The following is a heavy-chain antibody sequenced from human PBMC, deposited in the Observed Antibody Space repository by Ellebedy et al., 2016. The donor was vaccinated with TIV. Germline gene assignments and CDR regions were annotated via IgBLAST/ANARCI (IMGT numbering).Heavy chain of an antibody. CDR3: AKVRTPGDGYWVFDF. D-gene: IGHD5-18*01. J-gene: IGHJ4*02. V-gene: IGHV3-23*01. CDR1: GFTFSSYA. CDR2: IVGSGGSR. Sequence: GESLKISCAASGFTFSSYAMSWVRQAPGKGLEWVSGIVGSGGSRYADSVKGRFTISRDNSKSTLDLQMSSLRAEDTAVYYCAKVRTPGDGYWVFDFWGQGTLVTVST.